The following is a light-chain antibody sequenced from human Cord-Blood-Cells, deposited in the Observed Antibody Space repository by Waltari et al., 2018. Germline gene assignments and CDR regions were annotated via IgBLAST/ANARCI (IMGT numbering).Light chain of an antibody. CDR1: SGRIASND. CDR2: EDN. CDR3: QSYDSSNRWV. J-gene: IGLJ3*02. Sequence: NFMLTQPHPVSASPGKTVTISCTRSSGRIASNDVQWYQQRPGSAPTTVIYEDNQRPSGVPDRFSGSIDSSSNSASLTISGLKTEDEADYYCQSYDSSNRWVFGGGTKLTVL. V-gene: IGLV6-57*03.